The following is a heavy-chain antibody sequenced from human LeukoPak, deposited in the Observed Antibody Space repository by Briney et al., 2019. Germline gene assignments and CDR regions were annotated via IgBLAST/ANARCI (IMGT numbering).Heavy chain of an antibody. CDR2: ISYDGSNK. CDR3: ARPLGYCSSISCSILGY. Sequence: GGSLRLSCGASGFTFSSYGMHWVRQAPGKGLEWVAVISYDGSNKYYADSVKGRFTTSRDNSKNTLYVQMSSLRAEDTAVYYCARPLGYCSSISCSILGYWGQGTLVTVSS. CDR1: GFTFSSYG. V-gene: IGHV3-30-3*01. J-gene: IGHJ4*02. D-gene: IGHD2-2*01.